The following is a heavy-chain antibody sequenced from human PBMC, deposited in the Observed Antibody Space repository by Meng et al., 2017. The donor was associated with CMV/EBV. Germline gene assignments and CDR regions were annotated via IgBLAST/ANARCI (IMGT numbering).Heavy chain of an antibody. CDR1: GGSFSGYY. V-gene: IGHV4-34*01. Sequence: SETISLTCAVYGGSFSGYYWSWIRQPPGKGLEWIGEINHSGSTNYNPSLKSRVTISVDTSKNQFSLKLSSVTAADTAVYYCARNQWLGPFDYWGQGTLVTVSS. J-gene: IGHJ4*02. D-gene: IGHD6-19*01. CDR2: INHSGST. CDR3: ARNQWLGPFDY.